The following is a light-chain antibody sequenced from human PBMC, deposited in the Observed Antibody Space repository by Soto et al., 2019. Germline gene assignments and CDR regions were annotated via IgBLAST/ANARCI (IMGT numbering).Light chain of an antibody. CDR2: KAS. V-gene: IGKV1-5*03. CDR1: QSISTW. Sequence: DIQMTQSPSTLSASVGDRVTITCRASQSISTWLAWYQQKPGKAPKLLIYKASSLEGGVPSRFGGSGSGTLFNITISSLHPDDFATYYCQQDNTYPLTFGGGTKVDIK. J-gene: IGKJ4*01. CDR3: QQDNTYPLT.